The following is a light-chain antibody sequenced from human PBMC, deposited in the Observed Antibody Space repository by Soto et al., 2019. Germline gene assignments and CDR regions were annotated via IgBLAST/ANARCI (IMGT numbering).Light chain of an antibody. V-gene: IGKV3-15*01. J-gene: IGKJ1*01. CDR2: GAS. CDR1: QSVSSN. Sequence: EIVMTQSPATLSVSPGERATLSCRASQSVSSNLAWYQQNPGQAPRLLIYGASTRATAIPARFSGSGSGTEFTLTISSLQSEDFAVYYCQQYNNWPPTWTFGQGTKVEIK. CDR3: QQYNNWPPTWT.